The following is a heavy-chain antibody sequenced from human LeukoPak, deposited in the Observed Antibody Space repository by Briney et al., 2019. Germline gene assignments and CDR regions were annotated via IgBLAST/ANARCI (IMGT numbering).Heavy chain of an antibody. D-gene: IGHD5-12*01. V-gene: IGHV1-18*01. CDR1: GYTSTSYG. CDR3: ARDVAIRVNWFDP. Sequence: ASVTVSCKASGYTSTSYGISWVRQAAGQGREWMGWISAYNGNINYAQKLQGRVTMTTDTSTSTAYMELRSLRSDDTAVYYCARDVAIRVNWFDPWGQGTLVTVSS. CDR2: ISAYNGNI. J-gene: IGHJ5*02.